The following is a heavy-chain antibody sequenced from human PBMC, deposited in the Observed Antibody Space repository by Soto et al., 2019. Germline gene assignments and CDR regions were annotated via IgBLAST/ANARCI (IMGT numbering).Heavy chain of an antibody. V-gene: IGHV3-53*01. Sequence: GGSLRLSCAASGFTVSSNYMSWVRQAPGKGLEWVSVIYSGGSTYYADSVKGRFTISRDNSKNTLYLQMNSLRAEDTAVYYCARVFDDILTGTDYFDYWGQGTLVTVSS. CDR2: IYSGGST. CDR1: GFTVSSNY. J-gene: IGHJ4*02. CDR3: ARVFDDILTGTDYFDY. D-gene: IGHD3-9*01.